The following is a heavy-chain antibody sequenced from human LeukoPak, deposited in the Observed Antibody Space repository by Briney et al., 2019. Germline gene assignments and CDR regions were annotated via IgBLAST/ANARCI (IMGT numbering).Heavy chain of an antibody. CDR3: ARVGGITMILDAFDI. V-gene: IGHV3-20*04. CDR1: GFMFDDYG. Sequence: GGSLRLSCAASGFMFDDYGMSWVRQAPGKGLEWVSGINWNGGRTGYADSVKGRFTISRDNSKNTLYLQMNSLRAEDTAVYYCARVGGITMILDAFDIWGQGTMVTVSS. CDR2: INWNGGRT. D-gene: IGHD3-22*01. J-gene: IGHJ3*02.